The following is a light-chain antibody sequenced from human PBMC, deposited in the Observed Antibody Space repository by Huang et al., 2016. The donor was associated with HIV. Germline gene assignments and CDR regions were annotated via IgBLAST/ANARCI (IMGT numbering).Light chain of an antibody. Sequence: EIVLTQSPATLSLSPGERATLSCRASQGVRGFLGWYQQRPGQAPRLLTDDTSNRATGVPARFSGSGSGTDFTLTISSLEPEDFAVYYCHQRSNWHYTFGQGTKLEIK. CDR2: DTS. CDR3: HQRSNWHYT. J-gene: IGKJ2*01. V-gene: IGKV3D-11*01. CDR1: QGVRGF.